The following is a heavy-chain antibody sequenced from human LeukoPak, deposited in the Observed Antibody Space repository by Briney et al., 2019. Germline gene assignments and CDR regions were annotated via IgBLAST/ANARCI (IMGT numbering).Heavy chain of an antibody. J-gene: IGHJ3*02. Sequence: GASVKVSCKASGYTFTSYDINWVRQATGQGLEWMGWMNPNSGNTGYAQKFQGRVTMTRNTSISTAYMELSSLRSEDTAVYYCARDDMGGGYSYGYSAFDIWGQGTMVTVSS. CDR3: ARDDMGGGYSYGYSAFDI. V-gene: IGHV1-8*01. D-gene: IGHD5-18*01. CDR1: GYTFTSYD. CDR2: MNPNSGNT.